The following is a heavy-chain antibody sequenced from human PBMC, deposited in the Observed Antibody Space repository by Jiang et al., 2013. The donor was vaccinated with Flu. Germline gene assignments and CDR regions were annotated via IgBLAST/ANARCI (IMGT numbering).Heavy chain of an antibody. D-gene: IGHD3-10*01. CDR1: GFTFSSYA. CDR2: ISGSGGST. Sequence: VQLVESGGGLVQPGGSLRLSCAASGFTFSSYAMSWVRQAPGKGLEWVSAISGSGGSTYYADSVKGRFTISRDNSKNTLYLQMNSLRAEDTAVYYCAKDRGLPGMTLGEGMDVWGQGTTVTVSS. V-gene: IGHV3-23*04. CDR3: AKDRGLPGMTLGEGMDV. J-gene: IGHJ6*02.